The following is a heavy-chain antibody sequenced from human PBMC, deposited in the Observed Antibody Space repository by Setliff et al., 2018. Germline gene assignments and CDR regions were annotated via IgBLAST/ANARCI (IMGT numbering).Heavy chain of an antibody. CDR2: INAGNGNT. J-gene: IGHJ4*02. Sequence: ASVKVSCKASGYTFTSYAMHWVRQAPGQRLEWMGWINAGNGNTKYSQKFQGRVSMTTDTSTSTAYMELSSLRSEDTAVYYCARGPYSSGSAADYWGQGTLVTVSS. CDR1: GYTFTSYA. V-gene: IGHV1-3*01. D-gene: IGHD6-19*01. CDR3: ARGPYSSGSAADY.